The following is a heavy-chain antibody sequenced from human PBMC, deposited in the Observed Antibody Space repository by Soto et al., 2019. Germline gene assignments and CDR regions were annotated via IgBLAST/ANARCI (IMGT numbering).Heavy chain of an antibody. Sequence: WGSLRLSCAASGFTFISYWISFCRHAPCKWLEWVANIKQDGSEKYYVDSVKGRFTISRDNAENSLYLQMNSLRAEDTAVYYCARLGSPGAFDIWGQGTMVTVSS. CDR2: IKQDGSEK. CDR3: ARLGSPGAFDI. D-gene: IGHD7-27*01. J-gene: IGHJ3*02. V-gene: IGHV3-7*03. CDR1: GFTFISYW.